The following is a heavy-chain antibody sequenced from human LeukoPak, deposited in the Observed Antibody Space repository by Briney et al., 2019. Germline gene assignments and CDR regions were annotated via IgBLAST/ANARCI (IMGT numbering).Heavy chain of an antibody. J-gene: IGHJ5*02. CDR1: GFTXSTYS. Sequence: SLRLSXAASGFTXSTYSMNWVRQAPGKGLEWVSSISSSSSYIYYADSVKGRFTISRDNAKNSLYLQMNSLRGEDTAVYYCAKAAIIGRNWFDPWGQGTLVTVSS. D-gene: IGHD2-2*02. V-gene: IGHV3-21*01. CDR3: AKAAIIGRNWFDP. CDR2: ISSSSSYI.